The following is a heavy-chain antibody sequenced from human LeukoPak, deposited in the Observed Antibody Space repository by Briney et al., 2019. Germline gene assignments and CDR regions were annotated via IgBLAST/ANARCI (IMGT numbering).Heavy chain of an antibody. CDR2: IYHSGST. CDR1: GYSISSGYY. Sequence: SETLSLTCAVSGYSISSGYYWGWIRQPPGKGLEWIGIIYHSGSTYYNPSPKSRVTISVDTSKNQFSLKLSSVTAADTAVYYCARVGSYYYDSSGYYTFDYWGQGTLVTVSS. D-gene: IGHD3-22*01. J-gene: IGHJ4*02. CDR3: ARVGSYYYDSSGYYTFDY. V-gene: IGHV4-38-2*01.